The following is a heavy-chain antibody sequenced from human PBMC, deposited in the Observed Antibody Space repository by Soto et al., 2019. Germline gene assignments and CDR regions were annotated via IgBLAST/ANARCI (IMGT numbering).Heavy chain of an antibody. Sequence: GGSLRLSCAASGFTFSSYSMNWVRQAPGKGLEWVSSISSSSSYIYYADSVKGRFTISRDNAKNSLYLQMNSLRAEDTAVYYCAREGGWWPYYDFWRGYPEVTMDVRGQGTTVTVSS. CDR3: AREGGWWPYYDFWRGYPEVTMDV. CDR1: GFTFSSYS. CDR2: ISSSSSYI. J-gene: IGHJ6*02. D-gene: IGHD3-3*01. V-gene: IGHV3-21*01.